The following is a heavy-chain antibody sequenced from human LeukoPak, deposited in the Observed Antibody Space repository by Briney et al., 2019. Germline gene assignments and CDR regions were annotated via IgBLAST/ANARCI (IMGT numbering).Heavy chain of an antibody. CDR3: TIVRNMGFDKLSHNNWFAP. D-gene: IGHD3-16*02. V-gene: IGHV4-59*01. CDR1: GVSISSYA. J-gene: IGHJ5*01. CDR2: IYYSGST. Sequence: SETLSLTCTVSGVSISSYAWSWIRQPPGKGLEWFGYIYYSGSTNYYPSLKSRVIISVDTSKNQFSLKLSSGAAAAAVFYYCTIVRNMGFDKLSHNNWFAPWGQGPLVTVSS.